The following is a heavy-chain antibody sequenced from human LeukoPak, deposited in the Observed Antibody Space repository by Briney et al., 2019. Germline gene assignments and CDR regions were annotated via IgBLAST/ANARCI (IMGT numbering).Heavy chain of an antibody. V-gene: IGHV3-23*01. Sequence: GGSLRLSCAVSGTTFSNYGMSWVRQAPGKGLEWVSAISGSGGNSYYADSVKGRFTISRDNSKNTLYLQMNSLRAEDTAVYYCAKDQGVAVAGTFKAFDYWGQGTLVTVSS. J-gene: IGHJ4*02. D-gene: IGHD6-19*01. CDR2: ISGSGGNS. CDR3: AKDQGVAVAGTFKAFDY. CDR1: GTTFSNYG.